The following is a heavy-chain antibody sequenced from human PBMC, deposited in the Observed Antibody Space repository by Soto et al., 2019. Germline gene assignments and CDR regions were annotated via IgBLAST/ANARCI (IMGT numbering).Heavy chain of an antibody. J-gene: IGHJ4*02. CDR1: GFTFSRAG. CDR2: ISGSGDST. V-gene: IGHV3-23*01. Sequence: PGGSLTICCATSGFTFSRAGMIWVRQAPVKGLEWVSAISGSGDSTFYADSLGGRFTISRDNSKNTLYLQMRSLRAGDFAMYYCAKTSAASGRECPGHWGQGT. CDR3: AKTSAASGRECPGH. D-gene: IGHD2-2*01.